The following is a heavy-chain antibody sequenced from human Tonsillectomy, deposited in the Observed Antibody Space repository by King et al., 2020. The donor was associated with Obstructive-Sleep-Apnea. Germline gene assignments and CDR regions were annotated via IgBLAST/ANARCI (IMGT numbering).Heavy chain of an antibody. Sequence: VQLVESGGGLVQPGRSLRLSCAASGFTFDDYAMHWVRQAPGKGLEWVSGISWNSDSINYADSVKGRFTISRDNAKNSLYLQMNSLRPEDTAFYYCVKDTTPHVFYYFDYWGQGTLVTVSS. J-gene: IGHJ4*02. V-gene: IGHV3-9*01. CDR2: ISWNSDSI. CDR3: VKDTTPHVFYYFDY. D-gene: IGHD3-9*01. CDR1: GFTFDDYA.